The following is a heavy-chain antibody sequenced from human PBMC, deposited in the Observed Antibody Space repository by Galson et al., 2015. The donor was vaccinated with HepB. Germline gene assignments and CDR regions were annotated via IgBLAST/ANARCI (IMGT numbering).Heavy chain of an antibody. CDR2: ISGSGSTT. Sequence: SLRLSCAASGFTFTSYAMSWVRQAPGKGLEWVSGISGSGSTTYADSVKGRFTISRDNSKNTLYLQMNSLRAEDTAVYYCAKEASTSDFDYWGQGTLVTVSS. CDR1: GFTFTSYA. J-gene: IGHJ4*02. V-gene: IGHV3-23*01. CDR3: AKEASTSDFDY.